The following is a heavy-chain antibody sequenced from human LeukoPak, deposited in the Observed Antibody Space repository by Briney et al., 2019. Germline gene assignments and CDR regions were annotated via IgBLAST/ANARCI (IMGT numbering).Heavy chain of an antibody. D-gene: IGHD5-24*01. CDR3: AKDRGDGYNWENYSGFAS. V-gene: IGHV3-30*18. Sequence: AGSLTLSCAASGFTFSSYGMQWVRQAPGEGLEWVAVISYDESNKWYADSVKGRFTTFRDNSKNTLFLLMTSTAAEAAGVYYYAKDRGDGYNWENYSGFASWGQGTLVAVSS. CDR2: ISYDESNK. J-gene: IGHJ4*02. CDR1: GFTFSSYG.